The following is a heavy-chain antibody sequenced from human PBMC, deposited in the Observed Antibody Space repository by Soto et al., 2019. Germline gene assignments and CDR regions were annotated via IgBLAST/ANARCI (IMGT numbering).Heavy chain of an antibody. Sequence: SGGSLRLSCAASGFTFSSYAMSWVRQAPGKGLEWVSAVSGNGQGIYYADSVRGRFTISRDNSKNTVFLHMDSLRAEDTAVYYCAKDRDYPRDYFHYWGQGTLVTVSS. D-gene: IGHD3-10*01. CDR3: AKDRDYPRDYFHY. CDR2: VSGNGQGI. V-gene: IGHV3-23*01. CDR1: GFTFSSYA. J-gene: IGHJ4*02.